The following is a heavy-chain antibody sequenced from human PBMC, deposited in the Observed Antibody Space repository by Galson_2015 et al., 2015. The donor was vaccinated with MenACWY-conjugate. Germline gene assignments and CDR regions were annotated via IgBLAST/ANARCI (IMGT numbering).Heavy chain of an antibody. J-gene: IGHJ4*02. Sequence: QSGAEVKKPGESLKISCTGSGYTFTSYWIGWVRQMPGKGLEWMGIIFPGDSDTRYSPSFQGQVTISADKSISTAYLQWSSLKASDTAMYYCARGDIYYDTSGYYLWDYWGQGTLVTVSS. D-gene: IGHD3-22*01. CDR3: ARGDIYYDTSGYYLWDY. V-gene: IGHV5-51*01. CDR2: IFPGDSDT. CDR1: GYTFTSYW.